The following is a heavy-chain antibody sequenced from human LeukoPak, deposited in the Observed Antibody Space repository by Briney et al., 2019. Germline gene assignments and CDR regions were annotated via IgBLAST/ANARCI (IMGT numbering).Heavy chain of an antibody. J-gene: IGHJ4*02. CDR3: AKEGDSGDFDN. CDR1: GFTFANYA. V-gene: IGHV3-23*01. D-gene: IGHD4-17*01. CDR2: ISGSGGIT. Sequence: GGSLRLSRSASGFTFANYAMSWVRQAPGRGLEWVSSISGSGGITYHADSVEGRVTISRDNSKSTVYLQMNSLRAEDTAIYYCAKEGDSGDFDNWGQGTLVTVSS.